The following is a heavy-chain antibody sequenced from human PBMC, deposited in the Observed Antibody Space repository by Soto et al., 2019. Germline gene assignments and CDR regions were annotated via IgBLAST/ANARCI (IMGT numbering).Heavy chain of an antibody. CDR3: AGSAVWRYNWNEDYYYGMDV. J-gene: IGHJ6*02. D-gene: IGHD1-1*01. CDR2: IIPIFGTA. Sequence: ASVKVSCKASGGTFSSYAISWVRQAPGQGLEWMGGIIPIFGTANYAQKFQGRVTITADESTSTAYMELSSLRSEDTAVYYCAGSAVWRYNWNEDYYYGMDVWGQGTTVTVSS. CDR1: GGTFSSYA. V-gene: IGHV1-69*13.